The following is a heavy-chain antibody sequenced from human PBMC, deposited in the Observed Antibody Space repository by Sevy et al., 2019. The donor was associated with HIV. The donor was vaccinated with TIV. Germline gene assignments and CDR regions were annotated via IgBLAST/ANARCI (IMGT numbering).Heavy chain of an antibody. Sequence: ASVKVSCKASGYAFTGYYIHWVRQAPGQGLEWMGRINPIGGGTDDSQKFQGRVTMTRETSISTAYMDVSRLTSDDTAVYYCARAPTDFWTGGMAVWGQGTVVTVSS. CDR1: GYAFTGYY. CDR3: ARAPTDFWTGGMAV. V-gene: IGHV1-2*06. J-gene: IGHJ6*02. D-gene: IGHD3-3*01. CDR2: INPIGGGT.